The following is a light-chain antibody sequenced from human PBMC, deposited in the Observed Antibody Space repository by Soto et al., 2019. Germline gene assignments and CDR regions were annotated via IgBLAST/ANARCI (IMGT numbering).Light chain of an antibody. CDR2: DAS. CDR3: LHRYNWPLT. Sequence: EIVLTQYPATLSLSPGERATLSCRASQSVSSYLAWYQHKPGQAPRLLIYDASNRATGIPARFSGSGSGTDFTLTISRLEPEDFAVYYCLHRYNWPLTFGGGTKVEIK. V-gene: IGKV3-11*01. J-gene: IGKJ4*01. CDR1: QSVSSY.